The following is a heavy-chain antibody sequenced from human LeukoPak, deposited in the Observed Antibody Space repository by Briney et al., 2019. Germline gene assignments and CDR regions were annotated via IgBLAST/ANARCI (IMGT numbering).Heavy chain of an antibody. CDR3: AYSSSQNNYYYYMDV. CDR1: GYTFTSYD. V-gene: IGHV1-8*01. Sequence: GASVKVSCKASGYTFTSYDINWVRQATGQGLDWMGWMNPNSGNTGYAQKFQGRVTMTRNTSISTAYMELSSLRSEDTAVYYCAYSSSQNNYYYYMDVWGKGTTVTVSS. J-gene: IGHJ6*03. CDR2: MNPNSGNT. D-gene: IGHD6-13*01.